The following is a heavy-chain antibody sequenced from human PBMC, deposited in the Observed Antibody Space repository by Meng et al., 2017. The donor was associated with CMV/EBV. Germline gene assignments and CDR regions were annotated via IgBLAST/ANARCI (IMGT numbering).Heavy chain of an antibody. J-gene: IGHJ3*02. D-gene: IGHD3-22*01. CDR2: ISGSGGST. V-gene: IGHV3-23*01. CDR1: GFTFSSYA. CDR3: AKAFTRPTYYCDSSGHPDAFDI. Sequence: GESLKISCAASGFTFSSYAMSWVRQAPGKGLEWVSAISGSGGSTYYADSVKGRFTISRDNSKNTLYLQMNSLRAEDTAVYYCAKAFTRPTYYCDSSGHPDAFDIWGQGTMVTVSS.